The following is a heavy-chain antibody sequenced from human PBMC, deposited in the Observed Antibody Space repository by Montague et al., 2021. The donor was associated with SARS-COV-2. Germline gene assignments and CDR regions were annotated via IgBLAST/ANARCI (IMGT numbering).Heavy chain of an antibody. V-gene: IGHV3-23*01. CDR2: LSGSGGIT. CDR1: GFTFGIYA. D-gene: IGHD3-10*01. Sequence: SLRLSCAASGFTFGIYAMSWVRQAPGKGLDWVSGLSGSGGITYYADSVKGRFTISRDNSKNTLFLHMNSLRAEDTAVYYYAKVRTAYFSGAGSFDFDYWGQGSLVTVFS. CDR3: AKVRTAYFSGAGSFDFDY. J-gene: IGHJ4*02.